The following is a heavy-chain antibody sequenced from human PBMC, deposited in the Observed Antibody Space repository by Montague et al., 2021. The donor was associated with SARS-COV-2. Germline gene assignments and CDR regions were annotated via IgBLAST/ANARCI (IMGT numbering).Heavy chain of an antibody. CDR2: IWYDGSNK. J-gene: IGHJ4*02. D-gene: IGHD1-26*01. CDR3: ARDLVGATYFDY. Sequence: SLRLSCAASGFPFSSYSMHLFRQAPGKGLEWVAVIWYDGSNKYYADSVKGRFTISRDNSKNTLYLQMNSLRAEDTAVYYCARDLVGATYFDYWGQGTLVTVSS. V-gene: IGHV3-33*01. CDR1: GFPFSSYS.